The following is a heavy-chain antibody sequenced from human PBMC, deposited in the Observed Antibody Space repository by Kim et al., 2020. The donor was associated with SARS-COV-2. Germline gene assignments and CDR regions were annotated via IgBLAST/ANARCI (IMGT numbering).Heavy chain of an antibody. V-gene: IGHV4-31*03. CDR3: ARAHRYYDTYYGMDV. D-gene: IGHD3-22*01. Sequence: SETLSLTCTVSGGSISSGGYYWSWIRQHPGKGLEWIGYIYYSGSTYYNPSLKSRVTISVDTSKNQFSLKLSSVTAADTAVYYCARAHRYYDTYYGMDVWGQGTTVTVSS. J-gene: IGHJ6*02. CDR1: GGSISSGGYY. CDR2: IYYSGST.